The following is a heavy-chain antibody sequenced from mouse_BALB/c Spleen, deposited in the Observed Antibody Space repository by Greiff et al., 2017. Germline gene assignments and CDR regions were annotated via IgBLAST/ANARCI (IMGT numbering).Heavy chain of an antibody. CDR1: GFSLTSYG. V-gene: IGHV2-9*02. Sequence: VQVVESGPGLVAPSQSLSITCTVSGFSLTSYGVHWVRQPPGKGLEWLGVIWAGGSTNYNSALMSRLSISKDNSKSQVFLKMNSLQTDDTAMYYCARGPYYGNYVDAYWGQGTLVTVSA. CDR2: IWAGGST. D-gene: IGHD2-10*01. J-gene: IGHJ3*01. CDR3: ARGPYYGNYVDAY.